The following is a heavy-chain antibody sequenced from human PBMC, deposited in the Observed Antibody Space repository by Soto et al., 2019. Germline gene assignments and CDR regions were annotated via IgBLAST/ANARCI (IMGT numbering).Heavy chain of an antibody. CDR3: ARDAPGSSWLDY. J-gene: IGHJ4*02. Sequence: SETLSLTCTVSGGSISSGDYYWSWIRQPPGKGLEWIGYIYYSGSTNYNPSLKSRITISVDTSKNQFSLKLRSVTAADTAVYYCARDAPGSSWLDYWGRGTLVTVSS. CDR2: IYYSGST. CDR1: GGSISSGDYY. D-gene: IGHD6-13*01. V-gene: IGHV4-61*08.